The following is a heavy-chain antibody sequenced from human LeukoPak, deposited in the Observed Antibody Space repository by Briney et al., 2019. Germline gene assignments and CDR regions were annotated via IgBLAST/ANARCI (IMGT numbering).Heavy chain of an antibody. CDR1: GFTFNSYT. CDR3: ARDRNQLNWFDP. V-gene: IGHV3-21*01. D-gene: IGHD1-14*01. J-gene: IGHJ5*02. CDR2: ISSSSSYI. Sequence: GSLRLSCAASGFTFNSYTMNWVRQAPGQGLEWVSSISSSSSYIYYADSVKGRFTISRDNAKNSLYLQMNSLRAEDTAVYYCARDRNQLNWFDPWGQGTLVTVSS.